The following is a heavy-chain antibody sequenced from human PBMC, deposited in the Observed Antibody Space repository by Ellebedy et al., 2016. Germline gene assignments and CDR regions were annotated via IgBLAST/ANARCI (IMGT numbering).Heavy chain of an antibody. CDR2: ISWNSAAI. V-gene: IGHV3-9*01. CDR3: AKGTMDYLHH. J-gene: IGHJ4*02. CDR1: GFTFDDYA. D-gene: IGHD3-10*01. Sequence: GGSLRLSXATSGFTFDDYALHWDRQVPGKGLEWVSGISWNSAAIGYGEAVKGRFTISRDSAKNYLYLQMNSLRVEDTALYFCAKGTMDYLHHWGQGTLVTVSS.